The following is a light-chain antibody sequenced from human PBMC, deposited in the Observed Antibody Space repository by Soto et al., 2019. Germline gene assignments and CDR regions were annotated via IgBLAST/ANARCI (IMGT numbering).Light chain of an antibody. J-gene: IGKJ1*01. V-gene: IGKV2-30*02. CDR1: QSLVHSNGNTY. CDR2: KVS. Sequence: EVVMTQSPLSLPVTLGQPASISCRSSQSLVHSNGNTYLNWFQQRPGQSPRRLIYKVSNRDSGVPDRFSVSGSGTDFTLKISRVEAEDVGDYYCMQGTHWPGTFGQGTKVEIK. CDR3: MQGTHWPGT.